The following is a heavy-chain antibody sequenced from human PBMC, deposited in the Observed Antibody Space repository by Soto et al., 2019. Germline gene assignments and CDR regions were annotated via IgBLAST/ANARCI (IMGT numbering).Heavy chain of an antibody. CDR3: ARDGTPGDLYYYYYYMDV. Sequence: ASVKVSCKASGYTFTGYYMHWVRQAPGQGLEWMGWINPNSGGTNYAQKFQGWVTMTRDTSISTAYMELSRLRSDDTPVYYCARDGTPGDLYYYYYYMDVWGKGTTVTVSS. V-gene: IGHV1-2*04. CDR1: GYTFTGYY. D-gene: IGHD7-27*01. J-gene: IGHJ6*03. CDR2: INPNSGGT.